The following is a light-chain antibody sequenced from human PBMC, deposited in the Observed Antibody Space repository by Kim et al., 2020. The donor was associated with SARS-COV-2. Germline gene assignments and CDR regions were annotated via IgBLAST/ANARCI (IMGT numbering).Light chain of an antibody. CDR2: EAS. CDR1: QGVGGTF. Sequence: ASVGDRVSITCRASQGVGGTFLAWYQQKPGKAPNLLIYEASTLQSGVPARFSGGASGTDFTLTISSLQPEDFATYYCQQFSNYPYTFGQGTKLEI. V-gene: IGKV1-9*01. CDR3: QQFSNYPYT. J-gene: IGKJ2*01.